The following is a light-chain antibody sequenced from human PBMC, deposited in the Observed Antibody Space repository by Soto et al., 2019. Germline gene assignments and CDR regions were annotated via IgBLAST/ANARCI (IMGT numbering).Light chain of an antibody. CDR1: QGVTSN. J-gene: IGKJ4*01. V-gene: IGKV3-15*01. Sequence: EIVMTQSPATLSVSPGERATLSCRASQGVTSNLAWYQQKPGQAPRLLIYGASTRATGIPTRFSGSGSGTEFTLTISSLQSEDFAAYYCQHYNNWPLTFGGGTKVDIK. CDR2: GAS. CDR3: QHYNNWPLT.